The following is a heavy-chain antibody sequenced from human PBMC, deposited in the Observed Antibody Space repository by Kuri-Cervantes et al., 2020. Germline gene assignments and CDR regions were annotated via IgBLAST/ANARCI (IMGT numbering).Heavy chain of an antibody. V-gene: IGHV3-30-3*02. CDR2: ISYDGSNK. J-gene: IGHJ6*03. Sequence: GESLKISCAASGFTFSSYAMHWVRQAPGKGLEWVAVISYDGSNKYYADSVKGRFTISRDNFKNTLYLQMNSLRAEDTAVYYCAKSKGGTYSSGPRYMDVWGKGTTVTVSS. CDR3: AKSKGGTYSSGPRYMDV. CDR1: GFTFSSYA. D-gene: IGHD6-19*01.